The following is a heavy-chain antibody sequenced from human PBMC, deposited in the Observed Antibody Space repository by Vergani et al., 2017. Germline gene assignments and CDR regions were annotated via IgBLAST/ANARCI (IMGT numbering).Heavy chain of an antibody. CDR1: GFTFSSYA. CDR2: ISGSGGST. D-gene: IGHD2-15*01. J-gene: IGHJ4*02. Sequence: EVQLLESGGGLVQPGGSLRLSCVASGFTFSSYAMSWVRQAPGKGLEWVSAISGSGGSTNYADSVKGRFTISRDNSKNTLYLQMNSLRAEDTAVYYCAKSGGRGVVVAAFDYWGQGTLVTVSS. V-gene: IGHV3-23*01. CDR3: AKSGGRGVVVAAFDY.